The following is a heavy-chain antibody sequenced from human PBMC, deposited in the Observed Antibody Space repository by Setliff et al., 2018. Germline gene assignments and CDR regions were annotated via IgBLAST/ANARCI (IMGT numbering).Heavy chain of an antibody. CDR3: ARDRGNCSGGSCRRTRIYDAFDI. CDR2: IIPIFGTA. Sequence: GASVKVSCKASGGTFISYAISWVRQAPGQGLQWMGGIIPIFGTANYAQKFQGRVTITTDESTSTAYMELSSLRSEDTALYYCARDRGNCSGGSCRRTRIYDAFDIWGQGTMVT. CDR1: GGTFISYA. D-gene: IGHD2-15*01. V-gene: IGHV1-69*05. J-gene: IGHJ3*02.